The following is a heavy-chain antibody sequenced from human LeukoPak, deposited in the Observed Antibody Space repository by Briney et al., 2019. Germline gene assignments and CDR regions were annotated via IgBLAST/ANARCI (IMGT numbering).Heavy chain of an antibody. J-gene: IGHJ5*02. CDR2: ISGSGGST. V-gene: IGHV3-23*01. CDR3: AKHSYCSGGSCYGIRWFDP. D-gene: IGHD2-15*01. CDR1: GFTYSSYA. Sequence: GGSLRLSCAASGFTYSSYAMSWVRQAPGKGLEWVSAISGSGGSTYYADSVKGRFTISRDNSKNTLYLQMNSLRAEDTAVYYCAKHSYCSGGSCYGIRWFDPWGQGTLVTVSS.